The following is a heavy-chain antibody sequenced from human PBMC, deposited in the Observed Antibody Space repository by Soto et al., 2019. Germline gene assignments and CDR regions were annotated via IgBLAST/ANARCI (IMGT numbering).Heavy chain of an antibody. CDR1: GGSFSGYY. Sequence: SETLSLTCAVYGGSFSGYYWSWIRQPPGKGLEWIGEINHSGSTNYNPSLKSRVIISVDTSKNQFSLKLSSVTAADTAVYYCARGDFTYYDILTGYYRSPIKWSLDYWGQGTLVTVPS. D-gene: IGHD3-9*01. V-gene: IGHV4-34*01. J-gene: IGHJ4*02. CDR2: INHSGST. CDR3: ARGDFTYYDILTGYYRSPIKWSLDY.